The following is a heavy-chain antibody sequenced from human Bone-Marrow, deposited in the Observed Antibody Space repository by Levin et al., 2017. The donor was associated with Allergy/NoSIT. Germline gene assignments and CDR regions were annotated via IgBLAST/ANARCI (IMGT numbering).Heavy chain of an antibody. CDR3: ARFPVADYYYYYMDV. CDR1: GFRFSDHY. D-gene: IGHD2-15*01. J-gene: IGHJ6*03. CDR2: ISDSGSTI. V-gene: IGHV3-11*01. Sequence: KPGGSLRLSCAASGFRFSDHYMSWIRQAPGKGLEWISYISDSGSTIYYADSVQGRFTISRDNAKKSLHLQMSSLRAEDTAVYYCARFPVADYYYYYMDVWGNGTTVTVSS.